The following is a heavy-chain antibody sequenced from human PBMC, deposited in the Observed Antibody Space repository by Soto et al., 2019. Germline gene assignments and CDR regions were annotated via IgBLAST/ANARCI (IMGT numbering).Heavy chain of an antibody. CDR1: GGPFSSYT. V-gene: IGHV1-69*12. CDR2: IIPLFGRT. Sequence: QVHLVQSGAEVKMPGSSVKVSCKVSGGPFSSYTISWVRQAPGQGLEWVGEIIPLFGRTNYVQNFQGKVTISADESTNTAYMQLSSLRSEDTAVNYCVRDSIAAAGFDSWGQGTLVTVS. CDR3: VRDSIAAAGFDS. D-gene: IGHD6-13*01. J-gene: IGHJ4*02.